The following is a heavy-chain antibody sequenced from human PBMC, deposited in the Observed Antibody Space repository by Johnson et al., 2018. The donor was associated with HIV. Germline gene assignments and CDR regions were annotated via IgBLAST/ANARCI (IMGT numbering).Heavy chain of an antibody. CDR2: IRYDGSNK. D-gene: IGHD3-3*01. V-gene: IGHV3-30*02. Sequence: QLVESGGGVVQPGGSLRLSCAASGFTFSSYGMHWVRQAPGKGLEWVAFIRYDGSNKYYADSVKGRFTISRDNSKNTLYLQMNSLRAEDTAVYYCASGGRTYYNFWSGYSDAFDIWGQGTMVTVSS. CDR1: GFTFSSYG. CDR3: ASGGRTYYNFWSGYSDAFDI. J-gene: IGHJ3*02.